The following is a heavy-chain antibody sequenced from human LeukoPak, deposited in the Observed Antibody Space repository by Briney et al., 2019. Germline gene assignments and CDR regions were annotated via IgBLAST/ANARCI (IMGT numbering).Heavy chain of an antibody. J-gene: IGHJ4*02. Sequence: GGSLRLSCAASGFTFNRYGMHWVRQAPGKGLEWVAIISYDGNDRYYVDSVRGRFTISRDNSKNTVDLQMDSLRAEDTAVYYCARDLNAAKNGLHYGADCWGQGSLVFVSS. CDR1: GFTFNRYG. D-gene: IGHD3-16*01. CDR2: ISYDGNDR. CDR3: ARDLNAAKNGLHYGADC. V-gene: IGHV3-33*01.